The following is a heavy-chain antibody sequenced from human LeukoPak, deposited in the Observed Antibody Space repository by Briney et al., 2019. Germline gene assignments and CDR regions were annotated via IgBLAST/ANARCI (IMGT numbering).Heavy chain of an antibody. D-gene: IGHD5-12*01. V-gene: IGHV4-4*07. CDR1: GGSISSYY. CDR2: IYTSGST. CDR3: ARDQEGTYSGYDSFFDY. J-gene: IGHJ4*02. Sequence: SETLSLTCTVSGGSISSYYWSWIRQPAGKGLEWIGRIYTSGSTNYNPSLKSRVTMSVDTSKNQFSLKLSSVTAADTAVYYCARDQEGTYSGYDSFFDYWGQGTLVTVSS.